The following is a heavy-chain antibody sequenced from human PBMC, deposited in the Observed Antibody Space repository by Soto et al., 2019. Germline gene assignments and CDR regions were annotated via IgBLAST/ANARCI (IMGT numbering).Heavy chain of an antibody. Sequence: SETLSLTCTVSGGSISSSSDYWGWIRQPPGKGLEWIGSIYYSGSTYYNPSLKSRVTISVDTSKNQFSLKLSSVTAADTAVYYCARQGQWLGGDYYYYYGMDVWGQGTTVTVSS. J-gene: IGHJ6*02. CDR3: ARQGQWLGGDYYYYYGMDV. CDR1: GGSISSSSDY. D-gene: IGHD6-19*01. V-gene: IGHV4-39*01. CDR2: IYYSGST.